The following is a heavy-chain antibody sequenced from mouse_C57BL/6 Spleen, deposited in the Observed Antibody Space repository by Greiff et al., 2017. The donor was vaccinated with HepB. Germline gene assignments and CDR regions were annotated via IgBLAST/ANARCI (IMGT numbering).Heavy chain of an antibody. J-gene: IGHJ1*03. V-gene: IGHV1-53*01. D-gene: IGHD1-1*01. CDR2: INPSNGGT. CDR3: ARKRALYYGSSYGYFDV. CDR1: GYTFTSYW. Sequence: QVQLQQSGTELVKPGASVKLSCKASGYTFTSYWMHWVKQRPGQGLEWIGNINPSNGGTNYNEKFKSKATLTVDKSSSTAYMQLSSLTSEDSAVYYCARKRALYYGSSYGYFDVWGTGTTVTVSS.